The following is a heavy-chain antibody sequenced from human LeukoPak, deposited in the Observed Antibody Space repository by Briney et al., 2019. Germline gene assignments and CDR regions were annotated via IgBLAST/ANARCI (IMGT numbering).Heavy chain of an antibody. CDR2: IIHSGKT. D-gene: IGHD3-10*01. CDR3: ARHQEGMVRGVLYYMDV. Sequence: SETLSLTCAVYGGSFSGYYWNWIRQSPGRGLEWIGEIIHSGKTNYNPSLKSRVTISVDTSKDQFSLNLTSVTAADTAVYYCARHQEGMVRGVLYYMDVWGKGTTVTISS. V-gene: IGHV4-34*12. CDR1: GGSFSGYY. J-gene: IGHJ6*03.